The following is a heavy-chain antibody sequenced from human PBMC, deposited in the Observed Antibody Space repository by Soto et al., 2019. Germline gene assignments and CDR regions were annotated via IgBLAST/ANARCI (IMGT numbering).Heavy chain of an antibody. Sequence: SETLSLTCTVSGASISSGDYYWSWIRQPPGKGLEWITYIYYSGSTYYNPSLKSRVSTSVDMSKNQFSLKLSSVTAADTAVYYCARDRGGKSDYAWFDPWGQGTPVTVSS. J-gene: IGHJ5*02. D-gene: IGHD4-17*01. V-gene: IGHV4-30-4*01. CDR2: IYYSGST. CDR1: GASISSGDYY. CDR3: ARDRGGKSDYAWFDP.